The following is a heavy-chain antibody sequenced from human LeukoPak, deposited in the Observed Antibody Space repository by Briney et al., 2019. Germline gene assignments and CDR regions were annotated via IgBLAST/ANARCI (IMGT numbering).Heavy chain of an antibody. CDR3: ARAELATAPP. CDR1: GYTFTAYY. J-gene: IGHJ5*02. CDR2: INPNSGGT. V-gene: IGHV1-2*02. D-gene: IGHD2-21*02. Sequence: GASVKVSCKASGYTFTAYYMHWVRQAPGQGPEWMGWINPNSGGTNYAQKFQGRVTMTRDTSISTAYMELYSLRSDDTAVYYCARAELATAPPWGQGTLVTVSS.